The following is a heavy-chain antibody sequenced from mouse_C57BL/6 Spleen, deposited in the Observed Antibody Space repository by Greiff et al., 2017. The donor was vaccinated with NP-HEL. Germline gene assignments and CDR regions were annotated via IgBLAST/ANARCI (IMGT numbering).Heavy chain of an antibody. CDR1: GYTFTDYE. CDR2: IDPETGGT. CDR3: TRREIYYYGSPFAY. V-gene: IGHV1-15*01. J-gene: IGHJ3*01. D-gene: IGHD1-1*01. Sequence: VQLQQSGAELVRPGASVTLSCKASGYTFTDYEMHWVKQTPVHGLEWIGAIDPETGGTAYNQKFKGKAILTADKSSSTAYMELRSLTSESSAFYYSTRREIYYYGSPFAYWGQGTLVTVSA.